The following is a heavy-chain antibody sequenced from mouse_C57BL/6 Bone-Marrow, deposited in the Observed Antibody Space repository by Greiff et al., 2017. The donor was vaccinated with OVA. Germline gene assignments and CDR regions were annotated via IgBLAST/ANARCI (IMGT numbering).Heavy chain of an antibody. CDR3: GRCDGRGFAY. CDR1: GYTFTSYW. V-gene: IGHV1-61*01. Sequence: QVQLKQPGAELVRPGSSVKLSCKASGYTFTSYWMDWVKQRPGQGLEWIGNIYPSDSETHYNQKFKAKATLTVDKSSSPPYMQLSSLTSEDSAVYYGGRCDGRGFAYWGQGTLVTVSA. J-gene: IGHJ3*01. D-gene: IGHD1-1*01. CDR2: IYPSDSET.